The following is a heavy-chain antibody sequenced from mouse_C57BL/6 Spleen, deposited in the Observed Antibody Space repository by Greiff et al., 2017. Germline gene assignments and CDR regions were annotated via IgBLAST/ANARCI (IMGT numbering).Heavy chain of an antibody. D-gene: IGHD2-1*01. CDR3: AIIYYGNYVFAY. CDR2: IDPSDSYT. Sequence: QVQLQQPGAELVKPGASVKLSCKASGYTFTSYWMQWVKQRPGQGLEWIGEIDPSDSYTNYNQKFKGKATLTVDTSSSTAYMQLSSLTSEDSAVYCCAIIYYGNYVFAYWGQGTLVTVSA. CDR1: GYTFTSYW. J-gene: IGHJ3*01. V-gene: IGHV1-50*01.